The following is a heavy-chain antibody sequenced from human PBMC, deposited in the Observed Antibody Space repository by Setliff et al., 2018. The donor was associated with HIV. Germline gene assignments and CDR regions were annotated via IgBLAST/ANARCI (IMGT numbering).Heavy chain of an antibody. CDR3: ARGGAFWSGYYGFDY. CDR2: IYHSGST. V-gene: IGHV4-4*02. J-gene: IGHJ4*02. D-gene: IGHD3-3*01. Sequence: SETLSLTCAVSGGSISSNKWWSWVRQPPGKGLEWIGEIYHSGSTKYNPSLKSRVTISVDKSESQFSLNLTSVTAADTAVYYCARGGAFWSGYYGFDYWGQGTLVTVSS. CDR1: GGSISSNKW.